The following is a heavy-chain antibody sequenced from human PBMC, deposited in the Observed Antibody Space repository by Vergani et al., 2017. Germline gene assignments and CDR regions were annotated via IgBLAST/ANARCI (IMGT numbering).Heavy chain of an antibody. Sequence: EVQLVESGGGLVQPGGSLRLSCAASGFTVSSNYMSWVRQAPGKGLEWVSVIYSGGSTYYADSVKGRFTISRDNSKNTLYLQMNSLRAEDTAVYYCARDTPTYYYDSSGYYYGAFDIWGQGTMVTVSS. V-gene: IGHV3-66*01. CDR2: IYSGGST. CDR1: GFTVSSNY. J-gene: IGHJ3*02. CDR3: ARDTPTYYYDSSGYYYGAFDI. D-gene: IGHD3-22*01.